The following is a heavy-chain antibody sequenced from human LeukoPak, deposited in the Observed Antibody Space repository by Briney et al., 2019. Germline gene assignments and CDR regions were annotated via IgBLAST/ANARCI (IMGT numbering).Heavy chain of an antibody. Sequence: SDTLSLTCTVSGGSIRSYYWSWIRQPPGKGLEWVGYIYYSGSTSYNPSLKSRVTISVDTSKNQFSLKVTSVTAADTAVYYCARSKDILTGYCFDYWGQGTLVTVSS. D-gene: IGHD3-9*01. J-gene: IGHJ4*02. CDR2: IYYSGST. CDR1: GGSIRSYY. V-gene: IGHV4-59*01. CDR3: ARSKDILTGYCFDY.